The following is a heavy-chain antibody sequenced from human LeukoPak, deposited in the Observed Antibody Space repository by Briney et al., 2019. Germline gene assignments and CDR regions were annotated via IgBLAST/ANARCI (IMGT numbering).Heavy chain of an antibody. D-gene: IGHD3-22*01. CDR3: ARGPYYYDSSGFWYFDY. Sequence: GGSLRLSCAASGFTFSSYAMSWVRQAPGKGLEWVSAISGSGGSTYYADSVKGRFTISRDNSKNTLYLQMNSLRAEDTAVYYCARGPYYYDSSGFWYFDYWGQGTLVTVSS. J-gene: IGHJ4*02. CDR2: ISGSGGST. V-gene: IGHV3-23*01. CDR1: GFTFSSYA.